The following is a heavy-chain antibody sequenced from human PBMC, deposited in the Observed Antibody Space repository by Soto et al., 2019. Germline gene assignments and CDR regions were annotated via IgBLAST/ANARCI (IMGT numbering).Heavy chain of an antibody. CDR2: IYYSGST. D-gene: IGHD3-3*01. V-gene: IGHV4-31*03. CDR1: GGSISSGGYY. CDR3: ARRESGLRFLEGYGMDV. J-gene: IGHJ6*02. Sequence: TLTLTCTVSGGSISSGGYYWSWIRQHPGKGLEWIGYIYYSGSTYYNPSLKSRVTISVDTSKNQFSLKLSYVTAADTAVYYCARRESGLRFLEGYGMDVWGQGTTVTVSS.